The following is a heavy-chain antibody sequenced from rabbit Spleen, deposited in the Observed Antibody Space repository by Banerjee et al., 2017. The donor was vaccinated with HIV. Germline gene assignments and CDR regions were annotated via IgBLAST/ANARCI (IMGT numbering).Heavy chain of an antibody. D-gene: IGHD4-2*01. J-gene: IGHJ2*01. CDR1: GFSFSSNYD. CDR3: ARERVAGSDGAYRIDGFDS. V-gene: IGHV1S40*01. Sequence: QQLVESGGGLVKPGASLTLTCKASGFSFSSNYDMCWVRQAPGKGLEWIGCIYIASGSTYYASWAKGRFTISKTSSTTVTLQMTSLTAADTATYFCARERVAGSDGAYRIDGFDSWGQGTLVTVS. CDR2: IYIASGST.